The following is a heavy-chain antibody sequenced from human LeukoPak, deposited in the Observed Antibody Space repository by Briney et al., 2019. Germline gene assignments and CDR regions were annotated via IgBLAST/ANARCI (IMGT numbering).Heavy chain of an antibody. Sequence: GGSLRLSCAGSGFTFGGYGMHWFRQTPGKGLEWVTVIAYDGSSAFYADSVKGRFTISRDNSKNTMSVQMDDLRAEDTAVYYCTRYNNDHFDYWGQGTLVTVSS. V-gene: IGHV3-33*01. J-gene: IGHJ4*02. CDR2: IAYDGSSA. CDR1: GFTFGGYG. CDR3: TRYNNDHFDY. D-gene: IGHD1-14*01.